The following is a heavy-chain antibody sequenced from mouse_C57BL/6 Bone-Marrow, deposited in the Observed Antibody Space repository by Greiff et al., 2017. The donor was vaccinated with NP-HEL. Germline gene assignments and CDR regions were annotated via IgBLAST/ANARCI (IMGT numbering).Heavy chain of an antibody. Sequence: QVQLQQSGAELVRPGSSVKLSCKASGYTFTSYWMHWVKQRPIQGLEWIGNIDPSDSETHYNQKFKDKATLTVDKSSSTAYMQLSSLTSEDSAVYYCARYPYEGFAYWGQGTLVTVSA. J-gene: IGHJ3*01. CDR1: GYTFTSYW. CDR3: ARYPYEGFAY. V-gene: IGHV1-52*01. CDR2: IDPSDSET. D-gene: IGHD2-12*01.